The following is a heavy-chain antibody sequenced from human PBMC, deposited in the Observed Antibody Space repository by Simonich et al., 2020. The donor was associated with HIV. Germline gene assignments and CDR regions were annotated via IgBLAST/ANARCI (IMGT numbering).Heavy chain of an antibody. J-gene: IGHJ4*02. CDR1: GGSFSGYY. Sequence: QVQLQQLGAGLLKPSETLSLTCAVYGGSFSGYYWSWISQPPGKGLEWIGEINHSGITNYKSSLNSRATISVDKSKNQFSLKLSSVTAADTAIYYCARRDRELILYFDYWGQGNLVTVSS. V-gene: IGHV4-34*01. CDR3: ARRDRELILYFDY. D-gene: IGHD3-3*01. CDR2: INHSGIT.